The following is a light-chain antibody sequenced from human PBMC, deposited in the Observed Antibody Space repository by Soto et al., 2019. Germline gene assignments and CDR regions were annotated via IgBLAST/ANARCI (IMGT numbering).Light chain of an antibody. CDR2: GAS. V-gene: IGKV3-20*01. CDR1: QSVSSNS. CDR3: HQYFSSPPWM. Sequence: EIVLTQSPGTLSLSPGERATLSCRAGQSVSSNSLAWYQQKPGQAPRLLIYGASSRATGIPDRFSGSGSGTDFTLTISSLEHEDFAVYYCHQYFSSPPWMFGQGTKVQIK. J-gene: IGKJ1*01.